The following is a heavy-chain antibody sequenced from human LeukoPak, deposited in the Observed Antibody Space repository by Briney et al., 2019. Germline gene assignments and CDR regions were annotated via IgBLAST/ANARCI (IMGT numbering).Heavy chain of an antibody. J-gene: IGHJ4*02. Sequence: SETPSLTCTVSGGSISTYYGSWIRQPPGKGLEWIAYIYYSGSTNYNPSLKSRVTISVDTSKNQFSLKLSSVTAADTAVYYCARFSNNYDILTGYPMYYFDYWGQGTLVTVSS. CDR3: ARFSNNYDILTGYPMYYFDY. CDR1: GGSISTYY. V-gene: IGHV4-59*01. CDR2: IYYSGST. D-gene: IGHD3-9*01.